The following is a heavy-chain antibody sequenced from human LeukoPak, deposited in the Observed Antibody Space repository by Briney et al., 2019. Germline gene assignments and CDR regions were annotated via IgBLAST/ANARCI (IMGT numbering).Heavy chain of an antibody. CDR1: GFTFNGYT. D-gene: IGHD3-3*01. Sequence: GGSLRLSCAASGFTFNGYTMSWVRQAPGKGLEWVSTISGSGGSTYYTDSVKGRFTISRDNSKSTMFLQMNSLTAEDTAVYYCAQEYYDFWSGYFILWGQGTLVTVSS. J-gene: IGHJ4*02. CDR3: AQEYYDFWSGYFIL. CDR2: ISGSGGST. V-gene: IGHV3-23*01.